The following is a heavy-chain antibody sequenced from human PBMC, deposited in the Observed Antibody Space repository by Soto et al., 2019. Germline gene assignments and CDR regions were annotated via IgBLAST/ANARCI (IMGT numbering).Heavy chain of an antibody. D-gene: IGHD6-19*01. CDR1: GYTFTSYG. Sequence: ASVKVSCKASGYTFTSYGISWVRQAPGQGLEWMGWISAYSGNTNYAQKLQGRVTMTTDTSTSTAYMELRSLRSDDTAVYYCATNPAIAVAGTEYDYWGQGXLVTVYS. CDR2: ISAYSGNT. V-gene: IGHV1-18*01. J-gene: IGHJ4*02. CDR3: ATNPAIAVAGTEYDY.